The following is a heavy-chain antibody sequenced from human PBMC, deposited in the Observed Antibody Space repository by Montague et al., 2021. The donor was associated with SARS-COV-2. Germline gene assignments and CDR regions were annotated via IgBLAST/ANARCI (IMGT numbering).Heavy chain of an antibody. CDR1: GFTFSSYW. V-gene: IGHV3-74*01. Sequence: SLRLSCAASGFTFSSYWMHWVRQAPGKGLVWVSRINSDVRITNYADSVKGRFIISRDNAKNTLYLQMNSLRDDDTAVYYCARETIVPAAIGYYYYMDVWGKGTPVTVSS. J-gene: IGHJ6*03. CDR3: ARETIVPAAIGYYYYMDV. CDR2: INSDVRIT. D-gene: IGHD2-2*01.